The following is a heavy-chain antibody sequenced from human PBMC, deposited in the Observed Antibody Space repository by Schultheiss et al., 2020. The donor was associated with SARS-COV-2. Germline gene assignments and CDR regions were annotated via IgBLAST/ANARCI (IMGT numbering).Heavy chain of an antibody. CDR3: ARGLHPYNWNDGGSPEAPYY. D-gene: IGHD1-1*01. Sequence: GESLKISCKASGYTFTSYGISWVRQAPGQGLEWMGWISAYNGNTNYAQKLQGRVTMTTDTSTSTAYMELRSLRSDDTAVYYCARGLHPYNWNDGGSPEAPYYWGQGTLVTVSS. V-gene: IGHV1-18*01. J-gene: IGHJ4*02. CDR2: ISAYNGNT. CDR1: GYTFTSYG.